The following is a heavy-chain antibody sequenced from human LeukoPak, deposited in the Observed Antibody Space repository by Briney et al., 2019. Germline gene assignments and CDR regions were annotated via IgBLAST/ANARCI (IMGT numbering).Heavy chain of an antibody. D-gene: IGHD6-13*01. J-gene: IGHJ6*02. CDR1: GFTFSSYA. V-gene: IGHV3-23*01. CDR2: ISGSGGST. CDR3: AILSPTIAAAGTRYYYYGMDV. Sequence: GGSLRLSCAASGFTFSSYAMSWVRQAPGKGLEWVSAISGSGGSTYYADSVKGRFTISRDNSKNTLYLQMNSLRAEDTAVYYCAILSPTIAAAGTRYYYYGMDVWGQGTTVTVSS.